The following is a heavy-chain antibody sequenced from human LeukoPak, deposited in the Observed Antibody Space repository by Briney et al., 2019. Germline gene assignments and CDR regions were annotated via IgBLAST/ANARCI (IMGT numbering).Heavy chain of an antibody. CDR3: ARAPRAATLLARNGAFDI. J-gene: IGHJ3*02. Sequence: SETLSLTCTVSGGSIRNYYWSWIRQPPGKGLEWIGYIYYSGSTNYNPSLKSRVTISVDTSKNQFSLKLSSVTAADTAVYYCARAPRAATLLARNGAFDIWGQGTMVTVSS. CDR2: IYYSGST. D-gene: IGHD1-14*01. CDR1: GGSIRNYY. V-gene: IGHV4-59*01.